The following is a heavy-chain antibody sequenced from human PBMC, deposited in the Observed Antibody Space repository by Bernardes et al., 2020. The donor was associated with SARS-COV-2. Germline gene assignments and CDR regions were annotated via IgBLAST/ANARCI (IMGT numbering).Heavy chain of an antibody. D-gene: IGHD3-10*01. CDR3: VKVGDHAYYYNAMAV. CDR1: GFTFRSYA. V-gene: IGHV3-23*01. Sequence: GGSLRLSCAASGFTFRSYAMSWVRQAPGKGLEWVSLISASGGYTYYADSVKGRFTFSRDNSKNTLYLQMNSLRAEDTALYYCVKVGDHAYYYNAMAVWGQGTTVTVSS. J-gene: IGHJ6*02. CDR2: ISASGGYT.